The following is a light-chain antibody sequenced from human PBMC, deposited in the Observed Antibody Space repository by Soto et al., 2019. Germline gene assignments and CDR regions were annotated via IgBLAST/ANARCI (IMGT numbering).Light chain of an antibody. J-gene: IGKJ4*02. CDR2: AAS. V-gene: IGKV1-9*01. Sequence: QVAKSPSSVTPSLSPSVTITCRASQSISSYLDWYQQKPGKAPKLLIYAASSLQRGVPSRFSGSGSETEFSLTIRTLQPEDFATYYCQQLSRYPLTFGEGTKVDIK. CDR3: QQLSRYPLT. CDR1: QSISSY.